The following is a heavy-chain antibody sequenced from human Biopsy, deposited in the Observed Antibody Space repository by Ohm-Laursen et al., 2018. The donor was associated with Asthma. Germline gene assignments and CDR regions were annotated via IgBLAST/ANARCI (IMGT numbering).Heavy chain of an antibody. CDR1: GGSMSSSSYY. V-gene: IGHV4-39*01. Sequence: SETLSLTCTVSGGSMSSSSYYWGWIRQPPGKGLEWMGSISYTGSAYHNPSLKSRVTISVDTSNNHFSLKLSFVTAADTAVYYCARHWDWGSFFDYWGQGTPVTVSS. CDR3: ARHWDWGSFFDY. CDR2: ISYTGSA. D-gene: IGHD7-27*01. J-gene: IGHJ4*02.